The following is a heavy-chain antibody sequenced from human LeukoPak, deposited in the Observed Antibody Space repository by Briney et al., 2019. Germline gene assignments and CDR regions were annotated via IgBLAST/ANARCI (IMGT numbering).Heavy chain of an antibody. V-gene: IGHV1-18*04. CDR1: GYTFTSYY. J-gene: IGHJ3*02. D-gene: IGHD6-6*01. CDR2: ISAHNANT. Sequence: ASVKVSCKASGYTFTSYYMHWVRQAPGQGPEWMGWISAHNANTNFAQKFQGRVTMTTDTSTSTAYMELRSLRYDDTAVYYCAGTRVSGALDIWGQGTMVTVSS. CDR3: AGTRVSGALDI.